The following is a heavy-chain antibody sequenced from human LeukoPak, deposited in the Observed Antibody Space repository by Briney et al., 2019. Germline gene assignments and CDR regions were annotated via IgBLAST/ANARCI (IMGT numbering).Heavy chain of an antibody. D-gene: IGHD6-13*01. CDR1: GGSISSGSYY. V-gene: IGHV4-61*01. J-gene: IGHJ4*02. CDR2: IYYSGST. CDR3: ARESSWYYYFDY. Sequence: SETLSLTCTVSGGSISSGSYYWSWIRQPPGKGLEWIGYIYYSGSTNYNPSLKSRVTISVDTSKNQFSLKLSSVTAADTAVYYCARESSWYYYFDYWGQGTLVTVSS.